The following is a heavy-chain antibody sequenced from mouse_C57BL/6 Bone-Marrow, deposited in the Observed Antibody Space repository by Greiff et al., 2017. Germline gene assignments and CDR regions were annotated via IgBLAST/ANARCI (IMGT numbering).Heavy chain of an antibody. CDR3: ARRGYDGP. J-gene: IGHJ1*03. CDR1: GYTFTSYG. V-gene: IGHV1-81*01. Sequence: LVESGAELARPGASVKLSCKASGYTFTSYGISWVKQRTGQGLEWIGEIYPRSGNTYYNEKFKGKATLTADKSSSTAYMELRSLTSEDSAVYFCARRGYDGPRGTGTTVTVSS. CDR2: IYPRSGNT. D-gene: IGHD2-2*01.